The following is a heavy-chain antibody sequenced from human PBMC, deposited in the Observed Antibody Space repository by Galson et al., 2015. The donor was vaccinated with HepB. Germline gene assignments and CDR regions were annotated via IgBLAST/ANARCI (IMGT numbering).Heavy chain of an antibody. CDR2: ISNDGSKK. CDR1: GFTFSSYD. V-gene: IGHV3-30*18. J-gene: IGHJ4*02. CDR3: AKDSSWDIVATEGVLGY. D-gene: IGHD5-12*01. Sequence: SLRLSCAASGFTFSSYDTHWVRQAPGKGLEWVAVISNDGSKKYYADSVKGRFTISRDNSKNTVYLQMNSLRAEDTAVYNCAKDSSWDIVATEGVLGYWGQGTLVTVSS.